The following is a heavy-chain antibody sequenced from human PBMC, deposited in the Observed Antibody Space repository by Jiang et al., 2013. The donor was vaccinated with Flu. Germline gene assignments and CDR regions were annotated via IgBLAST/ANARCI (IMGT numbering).Heavy chain of an antibody. V-gene: IGHV1-2*04. CDR3: ARGYKDGGLRYDFWSGQGHYYYYYGMDV. D-gene: IGHD3-3*01. CDR2: INPNSGGT. J-gene: IGHJ6*02. CDR1: GYTFTGYY. Sequence: SGAEVKKPGASVKVSCKASGYTFTGYYMHWVRQAPGQGLEWMGWINPNSGGTNYAQKFQGWVTMTRDTSISTAYMELSRLRSDDTAVYYCARGYKDGGLRYDFWSGQGHYYYYYGMDVWGQGTYGHRL.